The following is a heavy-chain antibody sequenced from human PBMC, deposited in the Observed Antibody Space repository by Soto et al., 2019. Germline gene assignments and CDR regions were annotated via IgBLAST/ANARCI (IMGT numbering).Heavy chain of an antibody. CDR3: ARAFGSTMPSLF. V-gene: IGHV4-39*07. Sequence: SETLSLTCTVSGDSLRSSYHYWGWIRQLPGKGLEWIGSIYYTGNTYYNPSLKSRVSISVDMATNEISLRLSSVTAADTAVYYCARAFGSTMPSLFWGQGTLVTVSS. CDR1: GDSLRSSYHY. J-gene: IGHJ4*02. CDR2: IYYTGNT. D-gene: IGHD2-2*01.